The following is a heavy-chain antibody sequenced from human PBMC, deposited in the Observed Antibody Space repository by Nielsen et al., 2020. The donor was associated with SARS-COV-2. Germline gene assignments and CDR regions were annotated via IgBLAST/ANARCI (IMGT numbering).Heavy chain of an antibody. J-gene: IGHJ5*02. D-gene: IGHD6-6*01. Sequence: WIRQPPGKGLEWIGYIYYSGSTNYNPSLKSRVTISVDTSKNQFSLKLSSVTAADTAVYYCARMEAARPSHWFDPWGQGTLVTVSS. CDR3: ARMEAARPSHWFDP. V-gene: IGHV4-59*01. CDR2: IYYSGST.